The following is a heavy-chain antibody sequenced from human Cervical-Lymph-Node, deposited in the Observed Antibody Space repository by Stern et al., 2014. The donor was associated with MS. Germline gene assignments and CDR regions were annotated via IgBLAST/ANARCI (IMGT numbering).Heavy chain of an antibody. J-gene: IGHJ2*01. CDR3: ARSGDYAAWYFSL. CDR2: IWSDGSMK. Sequence: VQLVESGGGAVQPGGSLRLSCAGSGFTFSNYAMHWVRQAPGQGLEWVAVIWSDGSMKYYVDSVQGRFTVSRDNSRNTLYLQLNSLRAEDTAIYYCARSGDYAAWYFSLWGRGTLITVSS. CDR1: GFTFSNYA. D-gene: IGHD3-22*01. V-gene: IGHV3-33*03.